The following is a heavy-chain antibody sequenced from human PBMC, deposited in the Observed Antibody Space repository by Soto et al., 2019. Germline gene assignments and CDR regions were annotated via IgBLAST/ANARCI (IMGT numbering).Heavy chain of an antibody. CDR1: GYTFTTSG. CDR3: ARQGSWPYYYYGLDV. Sequence: QVQLVQSGPEVKKPGASVKVSCEASGYTFTTSGISWVRQAPGQGLEWMGWISTYNGDTNSAQKFQGRVTMTADTSTGTVYMELMSLKSGDTAVYYCARQGSWPYYYYGLDVWGQGTTVTVSS. J-gene: IGHJ6*02. V-gene: IGHV1-18*01. D-gene: IGHD1-26*01. CDR2: ISTYNGDT.